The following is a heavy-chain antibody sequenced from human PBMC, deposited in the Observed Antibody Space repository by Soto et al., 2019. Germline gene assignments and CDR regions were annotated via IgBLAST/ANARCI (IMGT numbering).Heavy chain of an antibody. Sequence: GGALILCCASAGFTFSSDSMSVGREAGGKGLEWVSAISGSGGSTYYADSVKGRFTISRDNSKNTLYLQMNSLRLEDTDVYYCATPVETLSYHGMDVWGQGTTVTVSS. CDR3: ATPVETLSYHGMDV. CDR2: ISGSGGST. CDR1: GFTFSSDS. V-gene: IGHV3-23*01. J-gene: IGHJ6*02.